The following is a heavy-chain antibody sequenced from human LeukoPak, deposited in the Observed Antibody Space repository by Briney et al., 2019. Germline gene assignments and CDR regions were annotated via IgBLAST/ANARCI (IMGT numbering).Heavy chain of an antibody. Sequence: KPSETLSLTCAVYGGSFSGYYWSWIRQPPGKGLEWIGEINHSGSTNYNPSLKSRVTISVDTSKNQFSLKLSSVIAADTAVYYCARSFGVVIPLDVWGQGTTVTVSS. D-gene: IGHD3-3*01. CDR1: GGSFSGYY. V-gene: IGHV4-34*01. J-gene: IGHJ6*02. CDR3: ARSFGVVIPLDV. CDR2: INHSGST.